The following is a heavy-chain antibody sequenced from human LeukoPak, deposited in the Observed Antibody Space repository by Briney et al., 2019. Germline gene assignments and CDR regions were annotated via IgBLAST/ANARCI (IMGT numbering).Heavy chain of an antibody. D-gene: IGHD3-22*01. CDR1: GGSFSGYD. Sequence: AETLSLTCAVYGGSFSGYDWSWIRQPPGKGLEWIGEINHSGSTNYNPSLKRRGTISVHTHKHQFSLKLSSVTAADTAVYYCESLAPENRYDRSGYPDYWGQEPWSPSPQ. CDR3: ESLAPENRYDRSGYPDY. J-gene: IGHJ4*01. V-gene: IGHV4-34*01. CDR2: INHSGST.